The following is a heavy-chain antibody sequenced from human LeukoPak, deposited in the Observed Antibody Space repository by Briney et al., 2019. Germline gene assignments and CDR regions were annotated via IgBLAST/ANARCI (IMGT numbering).Heavy chain of an antibody. CDR3: ATERALTWWANRELGETYYYYGMDV. CDR1: GYTLTELS. V-gene: IGHV1-24*01. Sequence: ASVKVSCKVSGYTLTELSMHWVRQAPGKGLEWMGGFDPEDGETIYAQKFQGRVTMTEDTSTDTAYMELSSLRSEDTAVYYCATERALTWWANRELGETYYYYGMDVWGQGTTVTVSS. D-gene: IGHD2-8*02. CDR2: FDPEDGET. J-gene: IGHJ6*02.